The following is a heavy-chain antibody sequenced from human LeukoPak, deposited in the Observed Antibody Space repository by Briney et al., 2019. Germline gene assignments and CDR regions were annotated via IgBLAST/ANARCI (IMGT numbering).Heavy chain of an antibody. CDR3: ARLALINWNYGEDFDY. V-gene: IGHV1-69*06. CDR1: GGTFSSYA. Sequence: ASVKVSCKASGGTFSSYAISWVRQAPGQGLEWMGGIIPIFGTANYAQKFQGRVTITADKSTSTAYMELSSLRSDDTAVYYCARLALINWNYGEDFDYWGQGTLVTVSS. CDR2: IIPIFGTA. D-gene: IGHD1-7*01. J-gene: IGHJ4*02.